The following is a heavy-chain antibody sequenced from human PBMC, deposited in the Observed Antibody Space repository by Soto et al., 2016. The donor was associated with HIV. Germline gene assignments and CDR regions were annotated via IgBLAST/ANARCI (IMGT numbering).Heavy chain of an antibody. D-gene: IGHD3-16*01. Sequence: QVQLQESGPRLVKPAETLSLICIVSGGSIDSGYFYWSWIRQRLGGGLEYIGSIYYNGNTFYNPSLKSRLSISVDKSTNHFSLKVTSVTAADTAIYFXVRERVWGKWASWGQGVLITVSS. V-gene: IGHV4-31*03. CDR3: VRERVWGKWAS. CDR1: GGSIDSGYFY. CDR2: IYYNGNT. J-gene: IGHJ4*02.